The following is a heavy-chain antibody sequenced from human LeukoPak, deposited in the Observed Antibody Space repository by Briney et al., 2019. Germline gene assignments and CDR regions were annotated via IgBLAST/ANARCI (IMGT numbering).Heavy chain of an antibody. J-gene: IGHJ3*01. D-gene: IGHD6-13*01. CDR1: GFTFSSYE. Sequence: GGSLRLSCAASGFTFSSYEMNWVRQAPGKGLEWISYISSGYTIYYADSVRGRFTISRDNAKNSLYLQTNNLRAEDTAVYYCARDRDLTTAGHDAFDVWGQGTMVTVSS. CDR3: ARDRDLTTAGHDAFDV. CDR2: ISSGYTI. V-gene: IGHV3-48*03.